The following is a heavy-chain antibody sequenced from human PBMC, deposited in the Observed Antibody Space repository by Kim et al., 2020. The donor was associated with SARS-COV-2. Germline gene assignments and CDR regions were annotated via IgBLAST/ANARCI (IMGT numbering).Heavy chain of an antibody. CDR3: TTVETYRRELPFDY. D-gene: IGHD1-26*01. J-gene: IGHJ4*02. Sequence: GGSLRLSCAASGFTFSNAWMSWVRQAPGKGLEWVGRIKSKTDGGTTDYAAPVKGRFTISRDDSENTLYLQMNSLKTEDTAVYYCTTVETYRRELPFDYWGQGTLVTVSS. CDR2: IKSKTDGGTT. CDR1: GFTFSNAW. V-gene: IGHV3-15*01.